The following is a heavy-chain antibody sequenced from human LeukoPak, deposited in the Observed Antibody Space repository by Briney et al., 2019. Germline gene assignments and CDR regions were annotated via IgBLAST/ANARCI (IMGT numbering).Heavy chain of an antibody. CDR3: ARDGRQWVPLNWFDP. J-gene: IGHJ5*02. CDR2: ISAYNGNT. Sequence: AASVTVSFKASGYTFNTYGINWVRQAPGQGREGMGWISAYNGNTNYAQNFQGRITLTTATSTSTAYMDLTSLRFDDTAVYYCARDGRQWVPLNWFDPWGQGTLVIVSS. D-gene: IGHD6-19*01. V-gene: IGHV1-18*04. CDR1: GYTFNTYG.